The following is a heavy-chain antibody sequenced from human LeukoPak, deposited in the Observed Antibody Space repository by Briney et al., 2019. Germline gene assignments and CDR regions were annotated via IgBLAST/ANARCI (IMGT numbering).Heavy chain of an antibody. CDR1: GGAFSSYA. CDR2: IIPIFGTA. D-gene: IGHD3-22*01. Sequence: SVKVSCKASGGAFSSYAISWVRQAPGQGLEWMGGIIPIFGTANYAQKFQGRVTITADESTSTAYTELSSLRSEDTAVYYCAGGSITMIVVVIVGAFDIWGQGTMVTVSS. J-gene: IGHJ3*02. CDR3: AGGSITMIVVVIVGAFDI. V-gene: IGHV1-69*01.